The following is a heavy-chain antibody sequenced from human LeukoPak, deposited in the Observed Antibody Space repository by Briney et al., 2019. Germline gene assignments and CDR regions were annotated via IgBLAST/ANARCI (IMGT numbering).Heavy chain of an antibody. CDR3: ARDPCSGGRCYYLIDY. Sequence: GGSLRLSCAASGFTFSSYSMNWVRQAPGKGLEWVSYISSSSSTIYYADSVKGRFTISRDNAKNSLYLQMNSLRDEDTAVYYCARDPCSGGRCYYLIDYWGQGTLVTVSS. J-gene: IGHJ4*02. D-gene: IGHD2-15*01. V-gene: IGHV3-48*02. CDR2: ISSSSSTI. CDR1: GFTFSSYS.